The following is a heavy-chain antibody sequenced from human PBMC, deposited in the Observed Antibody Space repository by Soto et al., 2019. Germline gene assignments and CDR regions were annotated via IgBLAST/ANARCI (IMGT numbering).Heavy chain of an antibody. D-gene: IGHD6-6*01. Sequence: EVQLVESGGGVVKPGGSLRLSCAASGFTFTNAWMNWVRQAPGKGLEWVGRIKSKSDGRTTDYASPVEGRFTISRDDSKNTLYLEMNSLKTEDKAVYYCPTDPAARKLSYCYYGMDVWGQGTTVSVSS. CDR1: GFTFTNAW. J-gene: IGHJ6*02. V-gene: IGHV3-15*07. CDR2: IKSKSDGRTT. CDR3: PTDPAARKLSYCYYGMDV.